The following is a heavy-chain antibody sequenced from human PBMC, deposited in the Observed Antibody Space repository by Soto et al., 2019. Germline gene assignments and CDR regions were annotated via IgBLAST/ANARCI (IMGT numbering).Heavy chain of an antibody. CDR2: INPNSGGT. V-gene: IGHV1-2*04. D-gene: IGHD3-9*01. J-gene: IGHJ4*02. Sequence: GASVKVSCKASGYTFTGYYMHWVRQAPGQGLEWMGWINPNSGGTNYAQKFQGWVTMTRDTSISTAYMELSRLRSDDTAVYYCARDWTSTYYDILTGYYFVYWGQGTLVTVSS. CDR3: ARDWTSTYYDILTGYYFVY. CDR1: GYTFTGYY.